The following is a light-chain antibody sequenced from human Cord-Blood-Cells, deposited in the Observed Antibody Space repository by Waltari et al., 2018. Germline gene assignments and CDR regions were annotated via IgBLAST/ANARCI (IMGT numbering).Light chain of an antibody. CDR3: AAWDDSLSGWV. J-gene: IGLJ3*02. V-gene: IGLV1-47*01. CDR1: SSHIGSNY. CDR2: RKN. Sequence: QSVLTQPPSASGTPGQRVTISCSGSSSHIGSNYVYWYQQLPGTAPKLLIYRKNQQPSGVPDRFSGSKSGTSASLAISGLRSEDEADYYCAAWDDSLSGWVFGGGTKLTVL.